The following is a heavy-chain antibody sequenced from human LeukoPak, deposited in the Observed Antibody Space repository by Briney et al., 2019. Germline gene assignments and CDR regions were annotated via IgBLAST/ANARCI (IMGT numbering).Heavy chain of an antibody. V-gene: IGHV5-51*01. D-gene: IGHD6-19*01. Sequence: GESRKISCKGSGYSFTSYWIGWVRQMPGKGLEWMGIIYPGDSDTRYSPSFQGQVTISADKSISTAYLQWSSLEASDTAMYYCASSIAVAGGLREFDDWGQASLLTVSS. J-gene: IGHJ4*02. CDR3: ASSIAVAGGLREFDD. CDR2: IYPGDSDT. CDR1: GYSFTSYW.